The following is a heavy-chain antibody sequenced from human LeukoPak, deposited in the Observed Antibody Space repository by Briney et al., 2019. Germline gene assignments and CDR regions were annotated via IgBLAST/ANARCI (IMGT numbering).Heavy chain of an antibody. CDR3: AKDVHYDFWSGDYFAY. V-gene: IGHV3-74*01. Sequence: GGSLRLSCATSGFTFDYYWMHWVRQAPGKGLVWVSRVNADERSTAYADSVKGRFTISRDNSKNTLYLQMNSLRAEDTAVYYCAKDVHYDFWSGDYFAYWGQGTLVTVSS. J-gene: IGHJ4*02. D-gene: IGHD3-3*01. CDR2: VNADERST. CDR1: GFTFDYYW.